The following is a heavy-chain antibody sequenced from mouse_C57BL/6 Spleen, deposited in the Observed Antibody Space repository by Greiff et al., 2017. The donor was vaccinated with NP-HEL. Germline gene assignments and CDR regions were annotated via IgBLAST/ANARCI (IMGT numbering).Heavy chain of an antibody. CDR1: GFNIKDYY. CDR2: IDPEDGET. CDR3: ARYHGSPWFAY. V-gene: IGHV14-2*01. D-gene: IGHD1-1*01. J-gene: IGHJ3*01. Sequence: EVQLQQSGAELVKPGASVKLSCTASGFNIKDYYMHWVKQRTEQGLEWIGRIDPEDGETKYAPQFQGRATITADTSSNTAYLQLSSLTSEDTAVYYCARYHGSPWFAYWGQGTLVTVSA.